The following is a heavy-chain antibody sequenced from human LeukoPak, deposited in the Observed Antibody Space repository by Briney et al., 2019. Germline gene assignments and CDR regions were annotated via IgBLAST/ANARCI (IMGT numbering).Heavy chain of an antibody. CDR3: ARVLRYDFWSAYFFDY. CDR2: ISTYNGNT. J-gene: IGHJ4*02. V-gene: IGHV1-18*01. D-gene: IGHD3-3*01. CDR1: GYTFNSYD. Sequence: ASVKVSCKASGYTFNSYDISWVRQAPGQGLEWMAWISTYNGNTNYALKVQGRATMTTDTSTSTAYMELRSLRSDDTAVYYCARVLRYDFWSAYFFDYWGQGTLVTVSS.